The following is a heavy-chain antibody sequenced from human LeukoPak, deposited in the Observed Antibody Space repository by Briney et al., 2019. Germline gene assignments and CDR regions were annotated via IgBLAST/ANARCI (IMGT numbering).Heavy chain of an antibody. Sequence: GGSLRLSCAASGFTVSNNYMNWVRQAPGKGLEWVSLIYSGGDTHYADSVKGRFTISRDSSKNTLYLQMNSLRAEDTVVYYCARDPPAVRTNTYAWGQGTLVTVSS. J-gene: IGHJ5*02. CDR2: IYSGGDT. CDR3: ARDPPAVRTNTYA. V-gene: IGHV3-66*01. CDR1: GFTVSNNY. D-gene: IGHD4/OR15-4a*01.